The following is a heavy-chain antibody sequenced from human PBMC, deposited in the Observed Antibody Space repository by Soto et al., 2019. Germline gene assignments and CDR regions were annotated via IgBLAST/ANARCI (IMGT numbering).Heavy chain of an antibody. CDR2: ISGSGGST. V-gene: IGHV3-23*01. J-gene: IGHJ6*02. CDR1: GFTFSSYA. D-gene: IGHD1-26*01. CDR3: AKVGGEIPYYYGMDV. Sequence: PGGSLRLSCAASGFTFSSYAMSWVRQAPGKGLEWVSAISGSGGSTYYADSVKGRFTISRDNSKNTLYLQMNSLRAEDTAVYYCAKVGGEIPYYYGMDVWGQGTTVTVSS.